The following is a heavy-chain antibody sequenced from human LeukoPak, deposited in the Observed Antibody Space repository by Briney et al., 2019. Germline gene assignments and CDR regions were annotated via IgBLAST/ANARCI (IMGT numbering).Heavy chain of an antibody. Sequence: GESLKISCKVSGYNFASYWIGWVRQMPGKGLEWMGIIYPGDSDTRYSPSFQGQVTISADKSISTAYLQWSSLKASDTAMYYCARRRYFDWLFGDRDAFDIWGQGTMVTVSS. V-gene: IGHV5-51*01. CDR1: GYNFASYW. CDR3: ARRRYFDWLFGDRDAFDI. CDR2: IYPGDSDT. D-gene: IGHD3-9*01. J-gene: IGHJ3*02.